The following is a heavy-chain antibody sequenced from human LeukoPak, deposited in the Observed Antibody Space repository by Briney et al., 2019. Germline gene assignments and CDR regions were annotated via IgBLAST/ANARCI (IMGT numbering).Heavy chain of an antibody. D-gene: IGHD3-9*01. CDR3: ATEARVTYDILTGYFDY. J-gene: IGHJ4*02. V-gene: IGHV4-59*01. CDR2: IYYSGST. Sequence: SETLSLTCTVSGGSISSYYWSWIRQPPGKGLEWIGYIYYSGSTNYNPSLKSRVTISVDTSKNQFSLKLSSVTAADTAVYYCATEARVTYDILTGYFDYWGQGTLVTVSS. CDR1: GGSISSYY.